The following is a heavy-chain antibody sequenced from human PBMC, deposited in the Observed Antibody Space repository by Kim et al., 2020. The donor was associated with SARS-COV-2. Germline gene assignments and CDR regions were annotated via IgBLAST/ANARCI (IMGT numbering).Heavy chain of an antibody. CDR3: AGGFGDYGLDY. J-gene: IGHJ4*02. Sequence: GGSLRLSCAASGFIFSRYGMHWVRQAPGKGLEWVAVIWYDGSSKNYADSVKGRYTISRDNSKNTLYLQMNSLRVEDTAVYYCAGGFGDYGLDYWGQGSL. V-gene: IGHV3-33*01. CDR2: IWYDGSSK. CDR1: GFIFSRYG. D-gene: IGHD4-17*01.